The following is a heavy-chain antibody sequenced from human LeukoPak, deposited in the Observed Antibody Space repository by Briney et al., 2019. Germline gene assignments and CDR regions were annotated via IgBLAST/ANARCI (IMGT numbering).Heavy chain of an antibody. V-gene: IGHV3-23*01. J-gene: IGHJ4*02. CDR1: GFTFSSYA. CDR3: AKDTVWSGSGSYYDY. CDR2: ISGSGGST. D-gene: IGHD3-10*01. Sequence: GGRLRLSCAASGFTFSSYAMSWVRQARGRGLEWVSGISGSGGSTYYADSVKCRFTISRDNTKNTLYLQMNRLRAEDTAVYDCAKDTVWSGSGSYYDYWGQGTLVTVSS.